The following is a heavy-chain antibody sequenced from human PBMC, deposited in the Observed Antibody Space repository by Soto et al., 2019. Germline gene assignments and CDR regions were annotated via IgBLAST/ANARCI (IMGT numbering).Heavy chain of an antibody. J-gene: IGHJ6*02. CDR3: ARDIVVVPAAIHYYYGMDV. CDR2: INPNSGGT. D-gene: IGHD2-2*02. CDR1: GYTFTGYY. V-gene: IGHV1-2*02. Sequence: ASVKVSCKASGYTFTGYYMHRVRQAPGQGLEWMGWINPNSGGTNYAQEFQGRVTMTRDTSISTAYMELSRLRSDDTAVYYCARDIVVVPAAIHYYYGMDVWGQGTTVTVSS.